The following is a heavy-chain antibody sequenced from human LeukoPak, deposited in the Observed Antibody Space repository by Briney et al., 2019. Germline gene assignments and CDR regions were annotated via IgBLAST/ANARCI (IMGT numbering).Heavy chain of an antibody. Sequence: GESLKISCKGSGCSFTSYWIGWVRQVPGRGLEWMGIIYPDDSDTRYSPSFQGQVTISADKSISTAYLQWSSLKASDTAMYYCARLRGHDILGWFDPWGQGTLVTVSS. V-gene: IGHV5-51*01. CDR2: IYPDDSDT. CDR3: ARLRGHDILGWFDP. J-gene: IGHJ5*02. CDR1: GCSFTSYW. D-gene: IGHD3-9*01.